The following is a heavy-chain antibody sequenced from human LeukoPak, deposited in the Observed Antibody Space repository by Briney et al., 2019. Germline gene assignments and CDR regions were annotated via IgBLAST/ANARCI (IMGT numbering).Heavy chain of an antibody. Sequence: GGSLRLSCVASGFTFSSFAMHWVRRTPGNGLEWVGFTPFDGGLQYYADSAEGRFTISRDNSKNTLYLQMNSLRAGDTAVYYCAKDPIFSGSYGVFDYWGLGTLVTVSS. CDR3: AKDPIFSGSYGVFDY. D-gene: IGHD1-26*01. J-gene: IGHJ4*02. V-gene: IGHV3-30-3*01. CDR2: TPFDGGLQ. CDR1: GFTFSSFA.